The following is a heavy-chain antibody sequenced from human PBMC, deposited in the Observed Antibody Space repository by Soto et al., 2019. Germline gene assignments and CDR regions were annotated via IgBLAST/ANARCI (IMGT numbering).Heavy chain of an antibody. CDR1: GGTFSSYA. J-gene: IGHJ3*02. CDR3: ARDPRGDYYDSSGFDAFDI. CDR2: IIPIFGTA. D-gene: IGHD3-22*01. V-gene: IGHV1-69*13. Sequence: PSVKVSCKASGGTFSSYAISWVRQAPGQGLEWMGGIIPIFGTANYAQKFQGRVTITADESTSTAYMELSSLRSEDTAVYYCARDPRGDYYDSSGFDAFDIWGQGTMVTVSS.